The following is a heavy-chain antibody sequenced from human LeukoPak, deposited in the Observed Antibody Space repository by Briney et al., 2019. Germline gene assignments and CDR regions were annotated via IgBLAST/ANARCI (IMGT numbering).Heavy chain of an antibody. CDR2: IRYDGNNK. CDR3: AKTGVKFCSSTSCYLDF. V-gene: IGHV3-30*02. D-gene: IGHD2-2*01. J-gene: IGHJ4*02. CDR1: EFTFSYYG. Sequence: PGGSLRLSCEASEFTFSYYGMHWVRQPPGKGLEWVAFIRYDGNNKYYAESVKGRFTISRDNPKNTLYLQMNSLRAEDTAVYYCAKTGVKFCSSTSCYLDFWGQGALLTVSS.